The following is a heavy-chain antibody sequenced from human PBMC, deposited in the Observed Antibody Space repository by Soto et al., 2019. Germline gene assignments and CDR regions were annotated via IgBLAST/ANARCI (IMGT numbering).Heavy chain of an antibody. Sequence: EVQLVESGGGLVQPGGSLRLSCAASGFTFSSYDMHWVRQATGKGLEWVSAIGTAGETYYPGSLKGRFTISRENAKNSLYLQMNCRRAGDTAVYYCARGGCGGGSCYPEYFQHWGQGTLVTVSS. CDR3: ARGGCGGGSCYPEYFQH. D-gene: IGHD2-15*01. J-gene: IGHJ1*01. CDR1: GFTFSSYD. V-gene: IGHV3-13*01. CDR2: IGTAGET.